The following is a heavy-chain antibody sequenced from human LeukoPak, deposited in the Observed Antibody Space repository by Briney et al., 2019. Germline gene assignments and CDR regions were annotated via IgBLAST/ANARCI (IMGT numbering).Heavy chain of an antibody. Sequence: PGGSLRLSCAASGFTFSNYDMHWVRQATGKGLEWVSAIGTAGDTYYPGSVRGRFTISRENAKNSLYLQMNSLRAGDTAVYYCAREWNDAFDIWGQGTMVTVSS. CDR2: IGTAGDT. V-gene: IGHV3-13*01. CDR3: AREWNDAFDI. J-gene: IGHJ3*02. D-gene: IGHD1-1*01. CDR1: GFTFSNYD.